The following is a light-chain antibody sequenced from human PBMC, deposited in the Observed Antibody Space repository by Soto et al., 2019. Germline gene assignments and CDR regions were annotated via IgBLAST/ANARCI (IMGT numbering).Light chain of an antibody. J-gene: IGKJ4*01. CDR2: GAS. Sequence: ETVMTQSPVTLSVSPGERATLSCRASQSVSSNLAWYQQKPGQAPRLLIYGASTRATGIPARFSGSGSGTEFTLTISSLQSEDFAVYYCQQYNNWPLTFGGGTKVDI. CDR1: QSVSSN. CDR3: QQYNNWPLT. V-gene: IGKV3D-15*01.